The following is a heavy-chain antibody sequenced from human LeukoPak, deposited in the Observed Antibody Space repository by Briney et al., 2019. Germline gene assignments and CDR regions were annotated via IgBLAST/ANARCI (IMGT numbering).Heavy chain of an antibody. V-gene: IGHV3-23*01. CDR1: GFTFSSYA. J-gene: IGHJ4*02. Sequence: GGSLRLSCAASGFTFSSYAMSWVRQAPGKGLEGVSAISGSGGSTYYADSVKGRFTISRDNSKNTLYLQMNSLRAEDTAVYYCAKVSYHYYGSGSYVLDYWGQGTLVTVSS. D-gene: IGHD3-10*01. CDR3: AKVSYHYYGSGSYVLDY. CDR2: ISGSGGST.